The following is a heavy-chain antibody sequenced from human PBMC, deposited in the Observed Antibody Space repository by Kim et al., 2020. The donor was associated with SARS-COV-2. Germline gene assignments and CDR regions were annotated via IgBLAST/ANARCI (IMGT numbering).Heavy chain of an antibody. CDR1: GGTFSSHS. D-gene: IGHD4-17*01. CDR3: ARRWHGDYGGMVNWFDP. Sequence: SVKVSCKASGGTFSSHSINWVRQAPGQGLEWMGGIIAMLGTVNYAQRFQDRVTITADESTNTAYLELSSLRSDDTAVYYCARRWHGDYGGMVNWFDPWGQGTLVTVSS. V-gene: IGHV1-69*13. J-gene: IGHJ5*02. CDR2: IIAMLGTV.